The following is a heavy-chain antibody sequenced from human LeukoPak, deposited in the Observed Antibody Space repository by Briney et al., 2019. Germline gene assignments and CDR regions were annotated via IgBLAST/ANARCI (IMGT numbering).Heavy chain of an antibody. CDR1: GFTFSSYW. D-gene: IGHD4-23*01. Sequence: GGSLRLSCAASGFTFSSYWMNWARQAPGKGLVWVSRIASDGSSTTYADSVKGRFSISRDNAKNTLYLQMNSLRVEDTAVYYCARGRPHGNDYWGQGTLVTVSS. CDR3: ARGRPHGNDY. V-gene: IGHV3-74*01. CDR2: IASDGSST. J-gene: IGHJ4*02.